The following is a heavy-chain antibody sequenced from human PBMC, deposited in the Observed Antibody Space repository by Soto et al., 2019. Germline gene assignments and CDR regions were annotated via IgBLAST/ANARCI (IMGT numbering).Heavy chain of an antibody. CDR2: IWYDGSNK. CDR3: ARDRSYDSSGHDAFDI. V-gene: IGHV3-33*01. CDR1: GFTFSSYG. D-gene: IGHD3-22*01. J-gene: IGHJ3*02. Sequence: GGSLRLSCAASGFTFSSYGMHWVRQAPGKGLEWVAVIWYDGSNKYYADSVKGRFTISRDNSKNTLYLQMNSLRAEDTAVYYCARDRSYDSSGHDAFDIWGQGTMVTVSS.